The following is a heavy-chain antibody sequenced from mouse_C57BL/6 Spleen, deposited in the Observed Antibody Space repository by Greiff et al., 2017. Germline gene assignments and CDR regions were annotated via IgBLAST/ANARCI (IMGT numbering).Heavy chain of an antibody. CDR2: ISYDGSN. Sequence: VQLQQSGPGLVKPSQSLSLTCSVTGYSITSGYYWNWIRQFPGNKLEWMGYISYDGSNNYNPSLKNRISITRDTSKNQFFLKLNSVTTEDTATYYSARANYDFDYWGQGTTLTVSS. CDR1: GYSITSGYY. V-gene: IGHV3-6*01. D-gene: IGHD1-1*01. J-gene: IGHJ2*01. CDR3: ARANYDFDY.